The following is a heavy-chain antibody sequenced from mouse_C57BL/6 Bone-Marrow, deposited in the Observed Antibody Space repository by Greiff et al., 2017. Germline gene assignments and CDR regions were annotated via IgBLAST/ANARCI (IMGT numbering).Heavy chain of an antibody. CDR2: IRSKSNNYAT. CDR1: GFSFNTYA. D-gene: IGHD2-2*01. J-gene: IGHJ4*01. V-gene: IGHV10-1*01. CDR3: VRQFYYGYDGYAMDY. Sequence: EVKLVESGGGLVQPKGSLKLSCAASGFSFNTYAMNWVRQAPGKGLEWVARIRSKSNNYATYYADSVKDRFTISRDDSESMLYLQMNNLKTEDTAMYYCVRQFYYGYDGYAMDYWGQGTSVTVSS.